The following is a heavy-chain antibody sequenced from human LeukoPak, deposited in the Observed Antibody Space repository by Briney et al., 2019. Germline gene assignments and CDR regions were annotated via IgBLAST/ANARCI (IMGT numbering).Heavy chain of an antibody. D-gene: IGHD6-6*01. V-gene: IGHV3-21*01. Sequence: GGSLRLSCAASGFTFSSYSMNWVRQAPGKGLEWVSSISSSSSYIYYADSVKGRFTISRDNAKNSLYLQMNSLRAEDTAVYYCARWGSSLSVLTYYYMDVWGKGTTVTVSS. CDR1: GFTFSSYS. CDR3: ARWGSSLSVLTYYYMDV. J-gene: IGHJ6*03. CDR2: ISSSSSYI.